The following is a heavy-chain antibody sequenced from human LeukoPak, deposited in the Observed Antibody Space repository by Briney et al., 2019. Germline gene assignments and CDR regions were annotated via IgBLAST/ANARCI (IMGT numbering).Heavy chain of an antibody. V-gene: IGHV6-1*01. Sequence: QTLSLTCAISGDSVSSNSAAWYWIRQSPSRGLEWLGRTYYRSKWYNDYAVSVKSRITINPDTSKNQFSLQLNSVTPEDTAVYYCARDSPLTTVTTFPYWYFDLWGRGTLVIVSS. J-gene: IGHJ2*01. D-gene: IGHD4-17*01. CDR1: GDSVSSNSAA. CDR3: ARDSPLTTVTTFPYWYFDL. CDR2: TYYRSKWYN.